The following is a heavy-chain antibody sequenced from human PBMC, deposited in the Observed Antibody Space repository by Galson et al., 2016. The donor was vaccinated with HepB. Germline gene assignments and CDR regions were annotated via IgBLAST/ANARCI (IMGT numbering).Heavy chain of an antibody. J-gene: IGHJ4*02. CDR3: ARDWSGFQEY. V-gene: IGHV1-8*01. CDR2: MNPNSGNT. Sequence: SVKVSCKASGYTFTSYDINWVRQATGHGLEWMGWMNPNSGNTVTSQKFQGRVTMTRNTSISTAYMELRSLRSDDTAVYYCARDWSGFQEYGGQGTLVTVSS. CDR1: GYTFTSYD. D-gene: IGHD3-3*01.